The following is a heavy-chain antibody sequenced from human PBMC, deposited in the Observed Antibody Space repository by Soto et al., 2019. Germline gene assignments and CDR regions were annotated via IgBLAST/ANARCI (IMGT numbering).Heavy chain of an antibody. CDR1: GFTVSSDY. CDR2: IYAGGST. Sequence: GGSLRLSCVASGFTVSSDYMSWVRQAPGKGLEWISVIYAGGSTYYAESVKGRFTISRDSSKNTLYLQMNSLRADDTGVYYCAGPVASDYWGQGTRVTVSS. D-gene: IGHD5-12*01. J-gene: IGHJ4*02. CDR3: AGPVASDY. V-gene: IGHV3-53*01.